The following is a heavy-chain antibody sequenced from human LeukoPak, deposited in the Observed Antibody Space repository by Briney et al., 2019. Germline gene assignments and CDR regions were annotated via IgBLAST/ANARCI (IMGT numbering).Heavy chain of an antibody. Sequence: SQTLSLTCTVSGGSISSGSYYWSWIRQPAGKGLEWIGRIYTSGSTNYNPSLKSRVTISVDTSKNQFSLKLSSVTAADTAVYYCARIRGDCDGDCSPFDYWGQGTLVTVSS. CDR3: ARIRGDCDGDCSPFDY. D-gene: IGHD2-21*02. CDR1: GGSISSGSYY. V-gene: IGHV4-61*02. J-gene: IGHJ4*02. CDR2: IYTSGST.